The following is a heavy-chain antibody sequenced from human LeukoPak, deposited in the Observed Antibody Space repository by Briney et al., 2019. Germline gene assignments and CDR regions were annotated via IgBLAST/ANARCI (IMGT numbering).Heavy chain of an antibody. V-gene: IGHV3-30*04. J-gene: IGHJ4*02. Sequence: RPGGSLRLSCAASGFTFSTYAMHWVRQAPGKGLEWVAVISYDGSSKYYADSVKGRFTISRDNSKNTLYLQMNSLRAGDTAVYYCAKTLDDILTGYYYYSDYWGQGTLVTVSS. CDR1: GFTFSTYA. CDR2: ISYDGSSK. D-gene: IGHD3-9*01. CDR3: AKTLDDILTGYYYYSDY.